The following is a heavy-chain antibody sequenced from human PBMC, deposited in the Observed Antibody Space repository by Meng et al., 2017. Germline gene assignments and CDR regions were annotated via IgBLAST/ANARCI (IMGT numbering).Heavy chain of an antibody. Sequence: GESLKISCAASGFTFSSYGMHWVRQAPGKGLEWVAVIWYDGSNKYYADSVKGRFTISRDNSKNTLYLQMNSLRAEDTAVYYCARAAVAEAVAFEIWGQGTMVTVSS. D-gene: IGHD6-19*01. V-gene: IGHV3-33*01. J-gene: IGHJ3*02. CDR3: ARAAVAEAVAFEI. CDR2: IWYDGSNK. CDR1: GFTFSSYG.